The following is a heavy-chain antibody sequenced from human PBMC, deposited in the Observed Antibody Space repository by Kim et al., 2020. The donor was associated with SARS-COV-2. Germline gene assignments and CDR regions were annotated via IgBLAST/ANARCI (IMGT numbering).Heavy chain of an antibody. J-gene: IGHJ4*02. D-gene: IGHD2-2*01. V-gene: IGHV3-30*02. Sequence: VKGRFTIYRDKSKNTLYLQRNSLRAEDTAVYYCAKDLGDIVVVPAATVWGQGTLVTVSS. CDR3: AKDLGDIVVVPAATV.